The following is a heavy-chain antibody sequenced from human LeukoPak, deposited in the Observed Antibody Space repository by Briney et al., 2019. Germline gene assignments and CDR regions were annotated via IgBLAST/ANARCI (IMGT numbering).Heavy chain of an antibody. D-gene: IGHD3-9*01. Sequence: PSETLSLTCTVSGGSISSYYWSWIRQPPGKGLGWIGYIYYSGSTNYNPSLKSRVTISVDTSKNQFSLKLSSVTAADTAVYYCARVGGTYYDILTGYQFDYWGQGTLVTVSS. J-gene: IGHJ4*02. V-gene: IGHV4-59*01. CDR1: GGSISSYY. CDR3: ARVGGTYYDILTGYQFDY. CDR2: IYYSGST.